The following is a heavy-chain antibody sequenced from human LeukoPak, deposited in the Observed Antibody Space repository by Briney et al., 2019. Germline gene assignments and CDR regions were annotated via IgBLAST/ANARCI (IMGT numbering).Heavy chain of an antibody. CDR3: ARDPIGGSPDYLDY. V-gene: IGHV3-30*04. CDR2: ISSGETHV. CDR1: AFSFSDYA. D-gene: IGHD3-16*01. J-gene: IGHJ4*02. Sequence: GGSLRLSCTTSAFSFSDYAMHWVRQTPAKGLEWLAFISSGETHVIYAYSVQGRFTISKDSSKNTLWLQMNTLSAEDSAVYYCARDPIGGSPDYLDYWGQGTLVTVSS.